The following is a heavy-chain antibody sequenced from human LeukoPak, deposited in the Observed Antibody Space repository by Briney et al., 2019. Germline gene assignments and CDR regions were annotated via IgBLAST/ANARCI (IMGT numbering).Heavy chain of an antibody. D-gene: IGHD3-10*02. CDR2: ISYDGNNK. CDR3: ARDMSPYYGMDV. J-gene: IGHJ6*02. V-gene: IGHV3-30-3*01. Sequence: GGSLRLSCAASGFTFSSYAMHWVRQAPGKGLEWEAVISYDGNNKYYADSVKGRFTISRDNSKNTLYLQMNSLRAEDTAVYYCARDMSPYYGMDVWGQGTTVTVS. CDR1: GFTFSSYA.